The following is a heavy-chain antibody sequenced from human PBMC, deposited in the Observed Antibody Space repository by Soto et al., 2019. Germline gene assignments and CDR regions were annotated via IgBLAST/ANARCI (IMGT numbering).Heavy chain of an antibody. CDR1: GGTFSSYA. D-gene: IGHD3-10*01. Sequence: QVQLVQSGAEVKKPGSSVKVSCKASGGTFSSYAISWVRQAPGQGLEWMGGIIPIFGTANYAQKFQGRVTITADESTSTAYMELSCLRSEDTAVYYCARVKYYGSGSYTTDYWGQGTLVTVSS. J-gene: IGHJ4*02. V-gene: IGHV1-69*01. CDR3: ARVKYYGSGSYTTDY. CDR2: IIPIFGTA.